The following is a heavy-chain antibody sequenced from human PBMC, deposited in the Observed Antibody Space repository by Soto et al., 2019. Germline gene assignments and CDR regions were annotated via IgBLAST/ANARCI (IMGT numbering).Heavy chain of an antibody. V-gene: IGHV3-23*01. CDR1: GFTFSSYA. CDR3: ASRASGWFFDY. CDR2: ISGSGGST. D-gene: IGHD6-19*01. J-gene: IGHJ4*02. Sequence: GGALRLSCAASGFTFSSYAMNWVRQAPGKGLEWVSVISGSGGSTYYADSVKGRFTISRDNSKNTLYLQMNSLRAEDTAVYYCASRASGWFFDYWGQGTLVTVSS.